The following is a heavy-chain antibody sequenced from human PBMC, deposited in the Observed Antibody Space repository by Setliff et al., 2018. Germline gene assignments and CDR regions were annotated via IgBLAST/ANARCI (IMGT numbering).Heavy chain of an antibody. V-gene: IGHV1-18*01. Sequence: ASVKVSCKASGYTFTNYGISWVRQAPGQGFEWMGWISTYNGNTKSAQKFQGRFTMTTDTSTSAAYMELRSLRSDDTAVYYCAISSLSICSGGSCPNAFDIWGQGTMVTVSS. CDR2: ISTYNGNT. J-gene: IGHJ3*02. D-gene: IGHD2-15*01. CDR3: AISSLSICSGGSCPNAFDI. CDR1: GYTFTNYG.